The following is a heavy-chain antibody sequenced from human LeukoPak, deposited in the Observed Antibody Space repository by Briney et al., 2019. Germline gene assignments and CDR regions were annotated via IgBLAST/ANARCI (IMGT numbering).Heavy chain of an antibody. CDR3: ARSGYSGYDWEDY. J-gene: IGHJ4*02. CDR1: GGSISSYY. D-gene: IGHD5-12*01. V-gene: IGHV4-59*01. Sequence: SETLSLTCTVSGGSISSYYWSWIRQPPGKGLEWIGYIYSSGSTSYNPSLKSRVTISVDTSKNQFSLKLSSVTAAGTAVYFCARSGYSGYDWEDYWGQGTLVTVSS. CDR2: IYSSGST.